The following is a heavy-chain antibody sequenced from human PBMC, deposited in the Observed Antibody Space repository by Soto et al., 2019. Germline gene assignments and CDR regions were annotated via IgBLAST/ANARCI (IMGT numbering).Heavy chain of an antibody. CDR2: LCCSGST. J-gene: IGHJ4*02. CDR1: GGSVSSSSFF. Sequence: PSETLSLTCAVAGGSVSSSSFFWVWIRQPPGKGLERIGSLCCSGSTDYNPSLKSRVTISVDTSKNQFSLKLNSVTSADTAIYFCARNYYDGRGLFYWGQGALVTASS. V-gene: IGHV4-39*01. D-gene: IGHD3-22*01. CDR3: ARNYYDGRGLFY.